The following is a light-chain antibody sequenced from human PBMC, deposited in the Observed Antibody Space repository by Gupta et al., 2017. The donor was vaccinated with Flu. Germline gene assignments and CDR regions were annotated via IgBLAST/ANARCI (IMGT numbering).Light chain of an antibody. CDR1: QSVSSSN. CDR2: GAS. CDR3: QHYGSSPPYT. J-gene: IGKJ2*01. V-gene: IGKV3-20*01. Sequence: DIVLTQSPGTLSLSAGERATLSCRASQSVSSSNLAWYQQKPGQAPRLLIYGASSRATGIPDRFSGSGSGTDFTLTISRLEPEDFAVYYCQHYGSSPPYTFGQGTKMEIK.